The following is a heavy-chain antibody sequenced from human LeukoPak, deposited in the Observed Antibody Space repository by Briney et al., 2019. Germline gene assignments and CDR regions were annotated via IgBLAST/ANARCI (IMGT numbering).Heavy chain of an antibody. CDR2: IYTSGST. J-gene: IGHJ4*02. D-gene: IGHD5-18*01. CDR3: ARDPYVDTDMVAYFDY. V-gene: IGHV4-4*07. CDR1: GGSISSYY. Sequence: PSETLSLTCTVSGGSISSYYWSWIRQPAGKGLEWIGRIYTSGSTNYNPSLKSRVTMSVDTSKNQFSLKLSSVTAADTAVYYCARDPYVDTDMVAYFDYWGQGTLVTVSS.